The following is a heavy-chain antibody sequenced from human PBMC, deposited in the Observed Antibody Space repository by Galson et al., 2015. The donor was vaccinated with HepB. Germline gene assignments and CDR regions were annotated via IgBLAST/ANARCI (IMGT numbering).Heavy chain of an antibody. Sequence: SLRLSCAASGFTFSSYGMHWVRQAPGKGLEWVGRTRNKANSYTTEYAASVKGRFTISRDDSKNSLYLQMNSLKTEDTAVYYCARGIGGGWYYFDYWGQGTLVTVSS. J-gene: IGHJ4*02. CDR2: TRNKANSYTT. CDR3: ARGIGGGWYYFDY. CDR1: GFTFSSYG. D-gene: IGHD6-19*01. V-gene: IGHV3-72*01.